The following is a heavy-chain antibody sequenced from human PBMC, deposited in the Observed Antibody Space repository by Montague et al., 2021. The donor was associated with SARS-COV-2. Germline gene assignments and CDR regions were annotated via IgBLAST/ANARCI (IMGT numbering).Heavy chain of an antibody. CDR3: ARGGVWVGVDNSDY. Sequence: SLRLSCAASGFTFSGYAMHWVRQAPGKGLEWVAVISFDGSNAWYADSAKGRFTISRDNSKNTVYLQMNSLRAEDTAVYYCARGGVWVGVDNSDYWGQGTLVTVSS. CDR1: GFTFSGYA. CDR2: ISFDGSNA. V-gene: IGHV3-30*04. J-gene: IGHJ4*02. D-gene: IGHD3-10*01.